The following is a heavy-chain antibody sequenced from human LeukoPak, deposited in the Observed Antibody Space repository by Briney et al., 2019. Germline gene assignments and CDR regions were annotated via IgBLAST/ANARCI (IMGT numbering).Heavy chain of an antibody. J-gene: IGHJ6*03. CDR3: AKRAAPAAMEYYYYYMDV. CDR2: ISYDGSNK. CDR1: GFTFSSYG. D-gene: IGHD2-2*01. Sequence: GGSLRLSCAASGFTFSSYGMHWVRQAPGKGLEWVAVISYDGSNKYYADSVKGRFTISRDNSKNTLYLQMNSLGAEDTAVYYCAKRAAPAAMEYYYYYMDVWGKGTTVTVSS. V-gene: IGHV3-30*18.